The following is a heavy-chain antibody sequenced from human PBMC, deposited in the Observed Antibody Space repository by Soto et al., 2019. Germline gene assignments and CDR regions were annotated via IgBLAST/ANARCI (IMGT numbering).Heavy chain of an antibody. CDR3: ARDDDYGDYRLDY. Sequence: QVQLVESGGGVVQPGRSLRLSCAASGFTFNNFAFHWVRQAPGKGLEWVTVISYHGVKTYYADSVKGRFTISRDNSKNTLYPQMNSLRPEDTAVYFCARDDDYGDYRLDYWGQGTLVTVST. J-gene: IGHJ4*02. V-gene: IGHV3-30-3*01. CDR2: ISYHGVKT. CDR1: GFTFNNFA. D-gene: IGHD4-17*01.